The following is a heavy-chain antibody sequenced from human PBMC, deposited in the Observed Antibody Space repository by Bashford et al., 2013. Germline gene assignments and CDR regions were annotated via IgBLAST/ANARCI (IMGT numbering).Heavy chain of an antibody. CDR2: IIPSLNKV. Sequence: WVRQAPGQGLEWMGKIIPSLNKVTYAQKIQGRATITADNSTTTAYMELSSLRSEDTAVYFCARSRAAAAGSFAYYYAMDVWGPRGPRSPSPQ. CDR3: ARSRAAAAGSFAYYYAMDV. D-gene: IGHD6-13*01. V-gene: IGHV1-69*02. J-gene: IGHJ6*01.